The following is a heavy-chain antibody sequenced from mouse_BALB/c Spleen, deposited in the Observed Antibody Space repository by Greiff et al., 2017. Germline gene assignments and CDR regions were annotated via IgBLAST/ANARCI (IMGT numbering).Heavy chain of an antibody. CDR2: IWRGGST. Sequence: QVQLQQSGPSLVQPSQSLSITCTVSGFSLTSYGVHWVRQSPGKGLEWLGVIWRGGSTDYNAAFMSRLSITKDNSKSQVFFKMNSLQADDTAIYYCAKTTPTVVATDAMDYWGQGTSVTVSS. CDR3: AKTTPTVVATDAMDY. J-gene: IGHJ4*01. D-gene: IGHD1-1*01. CDR1: GFSLTSYG. V-gene: IGHV2-5-1*01.